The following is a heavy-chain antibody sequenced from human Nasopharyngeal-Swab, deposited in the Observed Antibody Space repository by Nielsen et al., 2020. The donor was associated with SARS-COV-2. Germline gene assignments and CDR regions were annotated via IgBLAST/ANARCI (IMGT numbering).Heavy chain of an antibody. CDR1: GFTFSSYW. Sequence: ETLSLTWAASGFTFSSYWMHWVRQAPGKGLVWVSRINSDGSRTSYADSVKGRFTISRDNAKNSLYLQMNSLRAEDTAVYYCARDGLDYDFWSAYFMDVWGQGTTVTVSS. CDR2: INSDGSRT. D-gene: IGHD3-3*01. V-gene: IGHV3-74*01. J-gene: IGHJ6*02. CDR3: ARDGLDYDFWSAYFMDV.